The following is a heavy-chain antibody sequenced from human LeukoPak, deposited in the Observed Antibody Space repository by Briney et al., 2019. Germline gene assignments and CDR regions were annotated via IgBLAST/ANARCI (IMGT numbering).Heavy chain of an antibody. Sequence: GGSLRLSCAASGFTFSSYGMHWVRQAPGKGLEWVTVISYDGSNKYYADSVKGRFTISRDNSKNKLYLQMNSLRAEDTAVYFCARVRYYGSGTYFFDYWGQGTLVTVSS. CDR1: GFTFSSYG. CDR3: ARVRYYGSGTYFFDY. V-gene: IGHV3-30*03. J-gene: IGHJ4*02. D-gene: IGHD3-10*01. CDR2: ISYDGSNK.